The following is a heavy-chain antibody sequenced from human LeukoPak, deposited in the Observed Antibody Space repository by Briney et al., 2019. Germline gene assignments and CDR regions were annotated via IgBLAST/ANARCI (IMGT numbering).Heavy chain of an antibody. Sequence: GRSLRLSCAASGFTFSSYGMHWVRQAPGKGLEWVAVISYDGSNKYYADSVKGRFTISRDNSKNMLYLQINSLRAEDTAVYYCARDGNYFEALHRSYWGQGTLVTVSS. D-gene: IGHD3-10*01. J-gene: IGHJ4*02. V-gene: IGHV3-30*03. CDR1: GFTFSSYG. CDR3: ARDGNYFEALHRSY. CDR2: ISYDGSNK.